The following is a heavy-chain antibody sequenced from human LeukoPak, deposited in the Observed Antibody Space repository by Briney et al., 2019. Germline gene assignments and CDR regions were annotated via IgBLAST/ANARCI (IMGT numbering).Heavy chain of an antibody. J-gene: IGHJ4*02. CDR3: ARIGNYYFDY. V-gene: IGHV4-4*02. CDR1: GGSISSGNW. D-gene: IGHD1-1*01. CDR2: IYYSGST. Sequence: SETLSLTCAVSGGSISSGNWWSWVRQPPGKGLEWIGEIYYSGSTNYNPSLKSRATISVDKSKNQFSLKLTSVTAADTAVYYCARIGNYYFDYWGQGTLVTVSS.